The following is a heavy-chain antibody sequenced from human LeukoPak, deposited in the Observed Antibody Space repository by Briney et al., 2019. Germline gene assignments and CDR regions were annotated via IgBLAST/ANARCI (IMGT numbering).Heavy chain of an antibody. V-gene: IGHV1-2*02. D-gene: IGHD3-22*01. CDR2: INPNSGGT. Sequence: GASVKVSCKASGYTFTGYYMHWVRQAPGQGLEWMGWINPNSGGTNYAQKFQGRVTMTRDTSISTAYMELSRLRSDDTAVYYCARAVTMIVGRAVYAFDIWGQGTMVTVSS. CDR1: GYTFTGYY. J-gene: IGHJ3*02. CDR3: ARAVTMIVGRAVYAFDI.